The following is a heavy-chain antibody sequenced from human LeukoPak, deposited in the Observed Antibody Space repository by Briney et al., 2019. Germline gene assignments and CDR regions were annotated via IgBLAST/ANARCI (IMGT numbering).Heavy chain of an antibody. CDR3: AKDYGGWSGLYFDY. CDR1: GFTFSTYG. J-gene: IGHJ4*02. Sequence: PGRSLRLSCAASGFTFSTYGMNWVRQAPGKGLEWVTFIRYDGSNKDYADSVKGRFTISRDNSKNTLYLQMNSLRAEDTAVYYCAKDYGGWSGLYFDYWGQGTLVTVSS. CDR2: IRYDGSNK. D-gene: IGHD6-19*01. V-gene: IGHV3-30*02.